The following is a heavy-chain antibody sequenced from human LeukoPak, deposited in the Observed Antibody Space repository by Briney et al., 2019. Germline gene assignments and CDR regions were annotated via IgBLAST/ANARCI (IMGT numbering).Heavy chain of an antibody. CDR3: ARDEGSSYPFDY. CDR2: IYYSGST. J-gene: IGHJ4*02. Sequence: SETLSLTCTVSGGGLSYYWGWIRQPPGKGLEWIGSIYYSGSTYYNPSLKSRVTISVDTSKNQFSLNLSSVTAADTAVYFCARDEGSSYPFDYWGQGTLVTVSS. D-gene: IGHD2-2*01. V-gene: IGHV4-39*07. CDR1: GGGLSYY.